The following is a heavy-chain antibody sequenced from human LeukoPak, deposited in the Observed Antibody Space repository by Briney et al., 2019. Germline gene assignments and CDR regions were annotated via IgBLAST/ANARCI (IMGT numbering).Heavy chain of an antibody. Sequence: GRSLRLSCAASGFMFSSFSMSWVRHVPGKGLEWVSTISPGGSTYYADSVKGRFTISRDNSKSTLFLQMNSLRAEDTAIYYCAKRPAAVRGVIPYLDYWGQGTLVTVSS. CDR1: GFMFSSFS. J-gene: IGHJ4*02. CDR2: ISPGGST. V-gene: IGHV3-23*01. CDR3: AKRPAAVRGVIPYLDY. D-gene: IGHD3-10*02.